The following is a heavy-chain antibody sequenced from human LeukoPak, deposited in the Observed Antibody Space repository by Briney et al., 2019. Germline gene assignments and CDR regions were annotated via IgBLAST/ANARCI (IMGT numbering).Heavy chain of an antibody. Sequence: SETLSLTCPVSGDSITSGTYYWGWIRQAPGKGLEWIGSIYYTGNTNYNPSLKRRVGMSVDSSKNQLSLQLNSMTAADTAVYYCARGGNRGFTYGFDDWGQGTLVTVSS. CDR1: GDSITSGTYY. J-gene: IGHJ4*02. CDR3: ARGGNRGFTYGFDD. CDR2: IYYTGNT. D-gene: IGHD5-18*01. V-gene: IGHV4-39*01.